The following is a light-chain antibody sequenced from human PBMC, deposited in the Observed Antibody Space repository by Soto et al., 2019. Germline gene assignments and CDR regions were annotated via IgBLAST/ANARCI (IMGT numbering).Light chain of an antibody. CDR3: QQYNSYSKT. V-gene: IGKV1-5*01. CDR1: QSISSW. J-gene: IGKJ1*01. CDR2: DAS. Sequence: DIQMTQSHATLSASVGDRVIITCRAIQSISSWLAWYQQKPGKAPKLLIYDASSLESGVPSRFSGSGSGTELTLTISSLQPDDFATYYCQQYNSYSKTFGQGTKVEIK.